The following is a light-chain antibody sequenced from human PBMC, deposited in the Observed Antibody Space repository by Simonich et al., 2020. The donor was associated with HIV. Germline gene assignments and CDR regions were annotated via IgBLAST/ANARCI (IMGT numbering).Light chain of an antibody. Sequence: EIVMTQSPATLSVSTGESATLSCRASQNFSGNVAWYQPKPGQAPRLFIYYASTRATGVPARFSGSGFGTDFTLTISSMQSEDFAVYYCQQYNYWSPTFGQGTKVEIK. CDR1: QNFSGN. V-gene: IGKV3-15*01. CDR2: YAS. J-gene: IGKJ1*01. CDR3: QQYNYWSPT.